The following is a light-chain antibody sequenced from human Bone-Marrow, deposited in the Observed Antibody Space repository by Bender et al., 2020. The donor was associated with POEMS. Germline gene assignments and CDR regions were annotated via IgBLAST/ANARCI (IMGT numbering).Light chain of an antibody. CDR3: CSYVGSVI. J-gene: IGLJ2*01. CDR2: GDI. CDR1: SSDFGSYNI. V-gene: IGLV2-23*01. Sequence: QSALAQPASVSGSPGQSITISCTGTSSDFGSYNIVSWYQHHPGKAPKLIISGDIKRPSGISNRFSASRPGGTASLTISGRAAEDEADYYCCSYVGSVIFGGGTKLTVL.